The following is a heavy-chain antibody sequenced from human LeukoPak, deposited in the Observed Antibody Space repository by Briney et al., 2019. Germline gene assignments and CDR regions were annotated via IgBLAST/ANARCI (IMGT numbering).Heavy chain of an antibody. Sequence: PSETLSLTCTVSGGSISSGSYYWSWIRQPAGKGLEWIGRIYTSGSTNYNPSLKSRVTISVDTSKNQFSLKLSSVTAADTAVYYCARGRVVPAATYLGSEDFYYYYYMDVWGKGTTVTVSS. CDR3: ARGRVVPAATYLGSEDFYYYYYMDV. V-gene: IGHV4-61*02. J-gene: IGHJ6*03. CDR2: IYTSGST. D-gene: IGHD2-2*01. CDR1: GGSISSGSYY.